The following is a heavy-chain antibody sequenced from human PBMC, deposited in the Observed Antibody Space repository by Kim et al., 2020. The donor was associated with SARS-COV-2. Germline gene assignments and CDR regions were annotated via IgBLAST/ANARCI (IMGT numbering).Heavy chain of an antibody. V-gene: IGHV3-23*01. CDR1: GFTFSSYA. J-gene: IGHJ4*02. D-gene: IGHD6-19*01. Sequence: GGSLRLSCAASGFTFSSYAMSWVRQAPGKGLEWVSGIRSSGDTTYYTDSVKGRFTISRDNGKNRVYLQLNSLRAEDTALYYCASSGSGWYYFDYWGQGT. CDR3: ASSGSGWYYFDY. CDR2: IRSSGDTT.